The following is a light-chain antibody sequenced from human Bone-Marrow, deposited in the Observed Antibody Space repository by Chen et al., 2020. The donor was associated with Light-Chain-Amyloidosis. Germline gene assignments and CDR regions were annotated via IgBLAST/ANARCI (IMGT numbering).Light chain of an antibody. CDR2: EVT. CDR3: SSYTITNTLV. J-gene: IGLJ1*01. Sequence: QSALTQPASVSGSPGQSITISCTGTSSDVGGDNHVSWYQQNPDKAPKLMIYEVTNRPSWVPSRFSGSKSDNTASLTSSRLQTEAEADYFCSSYTITNTLVFGSGTRVTVL. CDR1: SSDVGGDNH. V-gene: IGLV2-14*01.